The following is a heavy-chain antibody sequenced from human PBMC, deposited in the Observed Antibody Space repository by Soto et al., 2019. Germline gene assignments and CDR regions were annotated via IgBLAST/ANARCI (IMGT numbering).Heavy chain of an antibody. CDR3: ARVEDYGDYFDY. D-gene: IGHD4-17*01. Sequence: QVQLQESGPGLVKPSETLSLTCTVSGGSVRSGSYYWSWIRQPPGKGLEWIGYIYYSGTTNYNPSLKSRATISVDTSKNQFSLKLSSVTAADTAVYYCARVEDYGDYFDYWGQGTLVTVSS. CDR2: IYYSGTT. V-gene: IGHV4-61*01. J-gene: IGHJ4*02. CDR1: GGSVRSGSYY.